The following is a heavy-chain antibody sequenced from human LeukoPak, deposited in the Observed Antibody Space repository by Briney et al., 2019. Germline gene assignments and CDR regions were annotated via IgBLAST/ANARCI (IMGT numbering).Heavy chain of an antibody. CDR3: AFRKGWYEGLAAFDI. J-gene: IGHJ3*02. V-gene: IGHV3-23*01. CDR2: ISGSGGTT. Sequence: PGGSLRLSCAASGFTFSSYAMSWVPHAPGKGLEWVSYISGSGGTTYYPDSVKGRFTISRDNSKHTLYMLLYSLRVEDAALYYCAFRKGWYEGLAAFDIWGQGTMVTVSS. D-gene: IGHD1-14*01. CDR1: GFTFSSYA.